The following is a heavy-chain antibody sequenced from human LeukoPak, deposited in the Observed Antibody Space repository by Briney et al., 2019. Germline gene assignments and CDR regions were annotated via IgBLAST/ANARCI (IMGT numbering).Heavy chain of an antibody. CDR1: GYTLAELS. V-gene: IGHV1-24*01. J-gene: IGHJ1*01. CDR2: FDPENGET. Sequence: GASVKVSCNVSGYTLAELSMHWVRQAPGKGLEWMGGFDPENGETMYAQKFQGRVTMTEDTSTDTAYMVLSSLRSEDMAVYYCATDEGAAFGWYFHHWGQGTLVTVSS. D-gene: IGHD2-15*01. CDR3: ATDEGAAFGWYFHH.